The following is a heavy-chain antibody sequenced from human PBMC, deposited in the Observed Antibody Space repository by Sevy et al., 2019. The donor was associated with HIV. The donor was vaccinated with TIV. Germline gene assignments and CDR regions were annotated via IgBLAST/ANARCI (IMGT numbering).Heavy chain of an antibody. J-gene: IGHJ5*02. CDR3: ARHGSTPFFHWFDP. Sequence: SETLSLTCTVSGGSISSSSYYWGWIRQPPGKGLEWIGSIYYSGSTYYNPSLKSRVTISVDTSKNQFSLKLSSVTAADTAVYYCARHGSTPFFHWFDPWGQGTLVTVSS. V-gene: IGHV4-39*01. CDR2: IYYSGST. CDR1: GGSISSSSYY. D-gene: IGHD3-3*01.